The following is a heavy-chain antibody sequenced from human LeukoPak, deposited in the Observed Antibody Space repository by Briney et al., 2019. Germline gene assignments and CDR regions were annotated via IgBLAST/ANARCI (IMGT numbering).Heavy chain of an antibody. J-gene: IGHJ4*02. CDR3: ARHRGTGAWFDY. D-gene: IGHD3-10*01. CDR2: INPNSGGT. V-gene: IGHV1-2*02. Sequence: AASVKVSCKASGYTFTGYYMHWVRQAPGQGLEWMGWINPNSGGTNYAQKFQGRVTMTRDTSISTAYMELSRLRSDDTAVYYCARHRGTGAWFDYWGQGTLVTVSS. CDR1: GYTFTGYY.